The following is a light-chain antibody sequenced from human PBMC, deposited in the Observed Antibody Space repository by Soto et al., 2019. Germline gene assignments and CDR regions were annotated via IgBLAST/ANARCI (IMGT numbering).Light chain of an antibody. CDR2: GAS. J-gene: IGKJ5*01. CDR1: QSVSSSY. Sequence: EIGLTQSPGTLSLSPGERATLSCSASQSVSSSYLAWYQQKPGQAPRLLIYGASSRATGIPDRFSGSGSGTDLTLTISRLEPEDFAVYYCQQYGSSPPVTFGQGTRLEIK. V-gene: IGKV3-20*01. CDR3: QQYGSSPPVT.